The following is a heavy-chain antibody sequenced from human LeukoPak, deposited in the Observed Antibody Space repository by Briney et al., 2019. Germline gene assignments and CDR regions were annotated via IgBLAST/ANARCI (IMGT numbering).Heavy chain of an antibody. V-gene: IGHV3-23*01. CDR2: ISGSGGST. D-gene: IGHD2-2*01. J-gene: IGHJ6*04. Sequence: HPGGSLRLSCAASGFTFDDYIMHWVRQAPGKGLEWVSAISGSGGSTYYADSVKGRFTISRDNSKNTLYLQMNSLRAEDTAVYYCAKDHTSRYQPRGMDVWGKGTTVTISS. CDR1: GFTFDDYI. CDR3: AKDHTSRYQPRGMDV.